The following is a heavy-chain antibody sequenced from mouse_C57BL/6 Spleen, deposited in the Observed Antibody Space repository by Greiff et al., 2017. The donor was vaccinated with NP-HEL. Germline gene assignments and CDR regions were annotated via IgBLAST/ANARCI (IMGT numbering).Heavy chain of an antibody. CDR2: ISSGSSTI. Sequence: EVQLVESGGGLVKPGGSLKLSCAASGFTFSDYGMHWVRQAPEKGLEWVAYISSGSSTIYYDDTVKGRFTISRDNAKNTLFLQMTILRYEDTAMYYCARGYYDYDGSFAYWGKGTLVTVSA. CDR1: GFTFSDYG. V-gene: IGHV5-17*01. CDR3: ARGYYDYDGSFAY. D-gene: IGHD2-4*01. J-gene: IGHJ3*01.